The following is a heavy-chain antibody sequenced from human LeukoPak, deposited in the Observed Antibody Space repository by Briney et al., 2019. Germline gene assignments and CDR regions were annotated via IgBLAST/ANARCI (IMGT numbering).Heavy chain of an antibody. D-gene: IGHD5-18*01. CDR3: ARVPVQLWFPSGY. Sequence: GGSLRLSCAASGFTFSSYAMSWVRQAPGKGLEWVSAISGSGGSTYYADSVKGRFTISRDNSKNTQSLQMNSLRAEDTAVYYCARVPVQLWFPSGYWGQGTLVTVSS. V-gene: IGHV3-23*01. CDR1: GFTFSSYA. J-gene: IGHJ4*02. CDR2: ISGSGGST.